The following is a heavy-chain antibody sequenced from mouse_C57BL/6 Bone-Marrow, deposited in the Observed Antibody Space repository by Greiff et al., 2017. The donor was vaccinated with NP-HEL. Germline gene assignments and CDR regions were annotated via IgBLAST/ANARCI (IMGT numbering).Heavy chain of an antibody. CDR1: GYTFTDYE. D-gene: IGHD2-3*01. CDR2: IDPETGGT. J-gene: IGHJ2*01. V-gene: IGHV1-15*01. CDR3: TRRDGSRYFDC. Sequence: VQLQQSGAELVRPGASVTLSCKASGYTFTDYEMHWVKQTPVHGLEWIGAIDPETGGTAYNQKFKGKAILTADKSSSTAYMELRSLTSEDSAVYYCTRRDGSRYFDCWDRGTTITVSS.